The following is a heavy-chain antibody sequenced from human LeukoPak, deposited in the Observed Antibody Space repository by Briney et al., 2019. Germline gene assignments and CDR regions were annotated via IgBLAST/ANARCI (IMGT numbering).Heavy chain of an antibody. CDR3: ARDPDFWSGHY. J-gene: IGHJ4*02. D-gene: IGHD3-3*01. CDR2: IIPLFGKA. CDR1: GGTFSSYS. V-gene: IGHV1-69*05. Sequence: SVKVSCKVSGGTFSSYSINWVRQAPGHGLEWMGGIIPLFGKAKYAQKFQGRVTMTRDTSISTAYMELSRLRSDDTAVYYCARDPDFWSGHYWGQGTLVTVSS.